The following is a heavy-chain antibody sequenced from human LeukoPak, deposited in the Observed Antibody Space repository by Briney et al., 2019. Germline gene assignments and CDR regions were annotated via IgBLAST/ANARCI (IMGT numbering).Heavy chain of an antibody. CDR3: ARGPGITAAGNFDY. J-gene: IGHJ4*02. Sequence: SETLSLTCAVYDGSFSGYYWSWIRQPPGKGLEWIGEINHSGSTNYNPSLKSRVTVSVDTSKNQFSLELSSVTAADTAVYYCARGPGITAAGNFDYWGQGTLVTVSS. V-gene: IGHV4-34*01. D-gene: IGHD6-13*01. CDR2: INHSGST. CDR1: DGSFSGYY.